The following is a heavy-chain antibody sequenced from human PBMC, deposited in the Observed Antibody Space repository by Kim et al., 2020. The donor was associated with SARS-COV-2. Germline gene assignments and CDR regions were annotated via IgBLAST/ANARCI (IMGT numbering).Heavy chain of an antibody. D-gene: IGHD5-12*01. Sequence: GGSLRLSCAASGFTFSSYSMNWVRQAPGKGLEWVSSISSSSSYIYYADSVKGRFTISRDNAKNSLYLQMNSLRAEDTAVYYCARASRDGYNYEHFDYWGQGTLVTVSS. CDR3: ARASRDGYNYEHFDY. CDR1: GFTFSSYS. V-gene: IGHV3-21*04. CDR2: ISSSSSYI. J-gene: IGHJ4*02.